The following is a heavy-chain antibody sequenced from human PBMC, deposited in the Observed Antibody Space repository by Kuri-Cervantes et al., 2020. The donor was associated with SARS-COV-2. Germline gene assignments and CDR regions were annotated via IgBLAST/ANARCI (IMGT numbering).Heavy chain of an antibody. CDR3: ARHELAITMIVVVPRGWFDP. D-gene: IGHD3-22*01. V-gene: IGHV4-39*01. J-gene: IGHJ5*02. Sequence: SETLSLTCSVSGDSISTGYYWNWIRQPPGKGLEWIGSIYYSGSTYYNPSLKSRVTISVDTSKNQFSLKLSSVTAADTAVYYCARHELAITMIVVVPRGWFDPWGQGTLVTVSS. CDR2: IYYSGST. CDR1: GDSISTGYY.